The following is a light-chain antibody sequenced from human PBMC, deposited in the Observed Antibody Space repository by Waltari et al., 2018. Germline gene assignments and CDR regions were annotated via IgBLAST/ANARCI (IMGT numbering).Light chain of an antibody. CDR1: SSDIGGYNY. CDR3: GSYATVHFWL. V-gene: IGLV2-14*01. Sequence: QSALTQPAAVSGSPGQSITISCSGTSSDIGGYNYVSWYQQHPGTAPTLMIFEVSTRPAGVVNRFSGSKSGSTASLTISGVHAEDEADYFCGSYATVHFWLFGGGTTLTVL. CDR2: EVS. J-gene: IGLJ3*02.